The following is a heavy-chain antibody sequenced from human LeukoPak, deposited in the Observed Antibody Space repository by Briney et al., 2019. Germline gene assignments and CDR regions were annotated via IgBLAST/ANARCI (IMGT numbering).Heavy chain of an antibody. CDR3: ARDLGGSGSYPSDY. J-gene: IGHJ4*02. D-gene: IGHD3-10*01. Sequence: ASVKVSCKASGYTFISYGINWVRQAPGQGLEWMGWISAYNGNTNYAQKFQGRVTMTTETSTSTAYMELRSLRSDDTAVYYCARDLGGSGSYPSDYWGQGTLVTVCS. V-gene: IGHV1-18*01. CDR2: ISAYNGNT. CDR1: GYTFISYG.